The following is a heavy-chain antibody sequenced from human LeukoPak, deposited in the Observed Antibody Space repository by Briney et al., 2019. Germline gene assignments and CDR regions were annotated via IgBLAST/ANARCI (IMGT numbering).Heavy chain of an antibody. CDR3: ARDANHFDY. V-gene: IGHV3-30*04. CDR1: GLTFSTHT. CDR2: ISFDGGNK. Sequence: GSLRLSCAASGLTFSTHTMYWVRQAPGKGLEWVAVISFDGGNKYYADSVKGRFTISRDNSENTLYLQMNSLTAEDTAVYYCARDANHFDYWGQGTLVTVSS. J-gene: IGHJ4*02.